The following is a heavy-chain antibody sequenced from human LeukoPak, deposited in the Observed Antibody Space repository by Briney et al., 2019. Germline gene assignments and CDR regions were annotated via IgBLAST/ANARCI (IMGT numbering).Heavy chain of an antibody. V-gene: IGHV3-15*01. J-gene: IGHJ6*02. CDR1: GFTFSNAW. CDR2: IKSKTDGGTT. Sequence: GGSLRLSCVASGFTFSNAWMSWVRQAPGKGLEWVGRIKSKTDGGTTDHAAPVKGRFTISRDDSKNTLYLQMNSLKTEDTAVYYCTTDPAWGFLEWLVGGRYVDVWGQGTTVTVSS. D-gene: IGHD3-3*01. CDR3: TTDPAWGFLEWLVGGRYVDV.